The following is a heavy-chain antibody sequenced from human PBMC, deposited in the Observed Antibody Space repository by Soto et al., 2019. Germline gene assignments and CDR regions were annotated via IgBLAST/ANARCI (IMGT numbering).Heavy chain of an antibody. Sequence: GGSLRLSCAASGFTFSSYAMHWVRQAPGKGLEWVAVISYDGSNKYYADSVKGRFTISRDNSKNTLYLQMNSLRAEDTAVYYCASLSSVRNWGQGTTVTVSS. V-gene: IGHV3-30-3*01. CDR1: GFTFSSYA. J-gene: IGHJ6*02. CDR3: ASLSSVRN. D-gene: IGHD1-1*01. CDR2: ISYDGSNK.